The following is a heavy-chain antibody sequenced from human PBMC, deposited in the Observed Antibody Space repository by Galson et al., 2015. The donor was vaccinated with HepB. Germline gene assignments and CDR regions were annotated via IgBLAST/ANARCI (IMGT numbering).Heavy chain of an antibody. Sequence: SLRLSCAASGFTFANYVMNWVRQAPGKGLEWVSSISGSGGSTYYRGSFKGRFTISRDNSKNTVYLQMKSLRADDTAVYYCAKNSGSNWFVPHYFDSWGQGTLVAVSS. V-gene: IGHV3-23*01. J-gene: IGHJ4*02. CDR2: ISGSGGST. CDR3: AKNSGSNWFVPHYFDS. CDR1: GFTFANYV. D-gene: IGHD6-13*01.